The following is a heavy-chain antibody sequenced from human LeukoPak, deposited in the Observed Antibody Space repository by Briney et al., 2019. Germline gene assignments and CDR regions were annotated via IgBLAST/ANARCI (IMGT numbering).Heavy chain of an antibody. Sequence: ASVKVSCKASGYTFTGYYMHWVRQAPGQGLEWIGRINPNSGGTNYAQKFQGRVTMTRDTSISTAYMELSRLRSDDTAVYYCARVSNTGIQLWSPIFDYWGQGTLVTVSS. D-gene: IGHD5-18*01. V-gene: IGHV1-2*06. CDR2: INPNSGGT. CDR1: GYTFTGYY. CDR3: ARVSNTGIQLWSPIFDY. J-gene: IGHJ4*02.